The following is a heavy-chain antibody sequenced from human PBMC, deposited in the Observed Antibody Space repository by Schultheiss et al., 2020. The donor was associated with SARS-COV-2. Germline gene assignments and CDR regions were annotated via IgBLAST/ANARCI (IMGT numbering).Heavy chain of an antibody. D-gene: IGHD3-16*01. J-gene: IGHJ6*02. Sequence: GGSLRLSCAASGFSFSNYGMHWVRQAPGKGLEWVAVISYDTNNRYYADSVKGRFTISRDNSKSTLYLQMNSLRAEDTAVYYCAKDLKSYDYVWGSRRNYYYYGMDDWGQRTTVTVSS. CDR3: AKDLKSYDYVWGSRRNYYYYGMDD. V-gene: IGHV3-30*18. CDR2: ISYDTNNR. CDR1: GFSFSNYG.